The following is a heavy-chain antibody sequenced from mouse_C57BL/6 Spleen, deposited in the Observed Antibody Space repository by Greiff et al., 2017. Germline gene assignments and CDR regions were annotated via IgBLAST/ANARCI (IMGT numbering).Heavy chain of an antibody. Sequence: VQLQQSGAELVRPGASVTLSCKASGYTFTDYEMHWVKQTPVHGLEWIGAIDPETGGTAYNQKFKGKAILTADKSSSTAYMELRSLTSEDSAVYYCTRSSWDWYFEVWGTGTTVTVSS. J-gene: IGHJ1*03. CDR1: GYTFTDYE. CDR3: TRSSWDWYFEV. D-gene: IGHD4-1*01. CDR2: IDPETGGT. V-gene: IGHV1-15*01.